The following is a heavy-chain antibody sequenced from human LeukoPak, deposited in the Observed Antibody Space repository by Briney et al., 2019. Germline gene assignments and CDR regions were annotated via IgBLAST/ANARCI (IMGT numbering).Heavy chain of an antibody. Sequence: SETLSLTCAVYGGSFSNYYWSWIRQPPGKGLEWIGYIYYSGRTNYNPSLKSRVTISVDTSKNQFSLKLSSVTAADTAVYYCARQEDYGDYYYYYMDVWGKGTTVTISS. D-gene: IGHD4-17*01. CDR3: ARQEDYGDYYYYYMDV. J-gene: IGHJ6*03. CDR1: GGSFSNYY. CDR2: IYYSGRT. V-gene: IGHV4-59*08.